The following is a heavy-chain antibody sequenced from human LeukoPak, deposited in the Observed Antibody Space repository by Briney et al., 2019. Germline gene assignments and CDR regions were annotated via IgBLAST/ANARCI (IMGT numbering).Heavy chain of an antibody. CDR3: ARETPAVGYCSSTSCNNYYYGMDV. V-gene: IGHV1-69*04. J-gene: IGHJ6*02. CDR2: IIPILGIA. D-gene: IGHD2-2*01. Sequence: SVKVSCKASGGTFSSYAISWVRQAPGQGLEWMGRIIPILGIANYAQKFQGRVTITADKSTSTAYMELSSLRSEDTAVYYCARETPAVGYCSSTSCNNYYYGMDVWGQGTTVTVSS. CDR1: GGTFSSYA.